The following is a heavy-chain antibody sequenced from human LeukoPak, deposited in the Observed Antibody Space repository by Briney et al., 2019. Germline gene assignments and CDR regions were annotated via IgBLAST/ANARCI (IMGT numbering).Heavy chain of an antibody. CDR1: GGSFSGYY. CDR3: ARSSSSGWSYYYYYYMDV. D-gene: IGHD6-19*01. J-gene: IGHJ6*03. V-gene: IGHV4-34*01. CDR2: INHSGST. Sequence: PSETLSLTCAVYGGSFSGYYWSWIRQPPGKGLEWIGEINHSGSTNYNPSLKSRVTISVDTSKNQFSLKLSSVTAADTAVYYCARSSSSGWSYYYYYYMDVWGKGTTVTISS.